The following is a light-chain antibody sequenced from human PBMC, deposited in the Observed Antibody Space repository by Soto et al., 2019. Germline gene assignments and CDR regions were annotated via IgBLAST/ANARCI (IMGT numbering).Light chain of an antibody. CDR3: QQYNNWPPVT. V-gene: IGKV3-15*01. J-gene: IGKJ2*01. CDR2: GAS. Sequence: EIVMTQYPATMSVSPGERATLSCRASQSVSSNLAWYQQKPGQAPRLLIYGASTRATGIPARFSGSGSGTEFTLTISSLQSEDFAVYYCQQYNNWPPVTFGQGTKLEIK. CDR1: QSVSSN.